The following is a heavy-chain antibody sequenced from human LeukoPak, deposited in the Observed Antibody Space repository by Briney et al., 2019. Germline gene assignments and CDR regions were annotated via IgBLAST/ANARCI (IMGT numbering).Heavy chain of an antibody. CDR3: ARGQAVGATPGFDY. J-gene: IGHJ4*02. V-gene: IGHV4-39*07. CDR1: GGSISSSSYY. Sequence: KPSETLSLTCTVSGGSISSSSYYWGWIRQPPGKGLEWIGEINHSGSTNYNPSLKSRVTISVDTSKNQFSLKLSSVTAADTAVYYCARGQAVGATPGFDYWGQGTLVTVSS. D-gene: IGHD1-26*01. CDR2: INHSGST.